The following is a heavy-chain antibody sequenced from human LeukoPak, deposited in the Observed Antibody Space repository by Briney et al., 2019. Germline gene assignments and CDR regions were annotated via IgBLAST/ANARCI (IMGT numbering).Heavy chain of an antibody. CDR1: GFTFSGFA. CDR3: AKGGAGDNIVATIVGTDY. V-gene: IGHV3-23*01. Sequence: GGSLRLSCAASGFTFSGFAMTWVRQAPGKDLKLLSAISDSAGTTYYADSVKGRFTISRDNSKNTLYLQMNSLRAEDTAVYYCAKGGAGDNIVATIVGTDYSGQGTLVTVSS. D-gene: IGHD5-12*01. CDR2: ISDSAGTT. J-gene: IGHJ4*02.